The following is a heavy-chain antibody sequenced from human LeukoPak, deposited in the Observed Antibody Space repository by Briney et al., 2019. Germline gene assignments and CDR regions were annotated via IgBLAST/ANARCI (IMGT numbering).Heavy chain of an antibody. V-gene: IGHV3-33*01. D-gene: IGHD5-12*01. J-gene: IGHJ4*02. Sequence: PGGSLRLSCAASGFTFRGYGMHWVRQAPGKGLEWVALIWHDGSKTYYTDSVKGRFTISRDNPKNTVYLQMNTLRADDTAVYYCARDFGGYSDFNWGDFDYWGQGTLVTVSS. CDR3: ARDFGGYSDFNWGDFDY. CDR2: IWHDGSKT. CDR1: GFTFRGYG.